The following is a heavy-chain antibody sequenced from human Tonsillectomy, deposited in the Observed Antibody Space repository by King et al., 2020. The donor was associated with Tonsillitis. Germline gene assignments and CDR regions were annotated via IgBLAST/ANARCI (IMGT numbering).Heavy chain of an antibody. V-gene: IGHV3-7*03. D-gene: IGHD4-17*01. Sequence: VQLVESGGGLVQPGGSLRLSCAASGFTFCSYWMRWVRQAPGKGLEGVANIKHDGSEKYYVCSVKGRFTISIDNAKNSLYLQMNSLRAEDTAVYYCARVVGRLRCHDYWGQGTLVTVSS. CDR2: IKHDGSEK. CDR1: GFTFCSYW. J-gene: IGHJ4*02. CDR3: ARVVGRLRCHDY.